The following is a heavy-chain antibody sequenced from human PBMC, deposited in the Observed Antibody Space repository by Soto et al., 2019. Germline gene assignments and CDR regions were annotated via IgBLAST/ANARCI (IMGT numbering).Heavy chain of an antibody. J-gene: IGHJ5*02. V-gene: IGHV1-46*03. CDR1: GYTFTSYY. Sequence: ASVKVSCKASGYTFTSYYMHWVRQAPGQGLEWMGIINPSGGSTSYAQKFQGRVTMTRDTSTSTVYMELSSLRSEDTAVYYCARDTYYDFWSGLEGNWFDPWGQGTLVTVSS. CDR3: ARDTYYDFWSGLEGNWFDP. CDR2: INPSGGST. D-gene: IGHD3-3*01.